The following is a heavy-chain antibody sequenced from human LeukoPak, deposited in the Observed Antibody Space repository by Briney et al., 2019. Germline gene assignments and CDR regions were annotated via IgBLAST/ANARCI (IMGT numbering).Heavy chain of an antibody. CDR3: AKDGDSLLLHYFDY. CDR2: ISYEGSNK. D-gene: IGHD3-22*01. J-gene: IGHJ4*02. Sequence: GTSLRLSCAASGFTFSSAWMSWVRQAPGKGLEWVAVISYEGSNKRYAGSVKGRFTTARDNSKHMLYLEMNNLRAEDTAVYYCAKDGDSLLLHYFDYWGQGTLVTVSS. V-gene: IGHV3-30*18. CDR1: GFTFSSAW.